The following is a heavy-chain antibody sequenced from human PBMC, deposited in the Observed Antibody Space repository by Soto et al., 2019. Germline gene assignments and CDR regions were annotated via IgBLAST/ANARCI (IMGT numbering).Heavy chain of an antibody. CDR2: IIPIFGTA. Sequence: QVQLVQSGAEVKKPGSSVKVSCKASGGTFSSYAISWVRQAPGQGLEWMGGIIPIFGTANYAQKFQGRVMITADESTSTAYMGLSRVRSEDTVVYCFARGGGGAALYCYYYGMDVWGQGPTVTASS. J-gene: IGHJ6*02. CDR3: ARGGGGAALYCYYYGMDV. V-gene: IGHV1-69*01. D-gene: IGHD6-6*01. CDR1: GGTFSSYA.